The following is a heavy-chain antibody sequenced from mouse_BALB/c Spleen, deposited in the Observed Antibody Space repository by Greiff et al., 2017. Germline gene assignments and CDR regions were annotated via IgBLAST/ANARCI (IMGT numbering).Heavy chain of an antibody. V-gene: IGHV5-17*02. J-gene: IGHJ4*01. CDR2: ISSGSSTI. CDR3: ARGLRGYYAMDY. D-gene: IGHD3-1*01. CDR1: GFTFSSFG. Sequence: EVMLVESGGGLVQPGGSRKLSCAASGFTFSSFGMHWVRQAPEKGLEWVAYISSGSSTIYYADTVKGRFTISRDNPKNTLFLQMTSLRSEDTAMYYCARGLRGYYAMDYWGQGTSVTVSS.